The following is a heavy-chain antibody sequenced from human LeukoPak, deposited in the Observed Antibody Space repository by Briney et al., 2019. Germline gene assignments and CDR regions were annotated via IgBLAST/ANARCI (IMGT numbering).Heavy chain of an antibody. CDR2: SYYNGNT. V-gene: IGHV4-59*01. Sequence: SETLSLTCTVSGGSITNYYWSWIRQPPGKGLEWIGFSYYNGNTNYNPSLKSRVTISVDTSKNQFSLKLSSVTAADTAVYYCARDRSSYMDVWGKGTTVTVSS. CDR3: ARDRSSYMDV. CDR1: GGSITNYY. J-gene: IGHJ6*03.